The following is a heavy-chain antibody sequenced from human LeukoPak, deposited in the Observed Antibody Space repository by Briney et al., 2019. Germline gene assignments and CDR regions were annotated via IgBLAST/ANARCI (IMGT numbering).Heavy chain of an antibody. D-gene: IGHD2-21*02. Sequence: GGSLRLSCAASGFTFSSYAMSWVRQAPGKGLEWVSAISGSGGSTSYADSVKGRLTISRDNSKNTLYLQMNSLRAEDTAVYYCAREGAYCGGDCPYYYYYMDVWGKGTTVTISS. CDR3: AREGAYCGGDCPYYYYYMDV. J-gene: IGHJ6*03. V-gene: IGHV3-23*01. CDR1: GFTFSSYA. CDR2: ISGSGGST.